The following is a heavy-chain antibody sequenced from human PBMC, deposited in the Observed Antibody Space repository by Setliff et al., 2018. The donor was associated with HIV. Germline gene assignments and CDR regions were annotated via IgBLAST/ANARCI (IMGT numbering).Heavy chain of an antibody. CDR1: GYTFTSYD. J-gene: IGHJ4*02. Sequence: ASVKVSCKASGYTFTSYDINWVRQATGQGLEWMGWMNPNSGNTNYAQKLQGRVTMTTDTSTSTAYMELRSLRSDDTAVYYCARGGLSGDYIFGFDYWGQGTLVTVSS. D-gene: IGHD4-17*01. V-gene: IGHV1-18*01. CDR3: ARGGLSGDYIFGFDY. CDR2: MNPNSGNT.